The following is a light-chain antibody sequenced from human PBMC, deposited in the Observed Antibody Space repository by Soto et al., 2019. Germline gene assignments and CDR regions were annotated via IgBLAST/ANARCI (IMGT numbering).Light chain of an antibody. J-gene: IGKJ1*01. CDR3: LQHNSYPRT. Sequence: DIQMTQSPSSLSAPEGDRVTITCRASRAIGKDLGWYQQKPGKAPKRLIFAASSLQSGVPSRFSGSGSGTEFTLTISSLQPEDFATYYCLQHNSYPRTFGQGTKVEIK. CDR2: AAS. CDR1: RAIGKD. V-gene: IGKV1-17*01.